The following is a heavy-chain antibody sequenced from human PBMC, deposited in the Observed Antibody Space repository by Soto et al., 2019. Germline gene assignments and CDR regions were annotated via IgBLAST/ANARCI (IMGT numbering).Heavy chain of an antibody. CDR2: ISGSGGST. D-gene: IGHD6-25*01. CDR1: GFTFSSYA. J-gene: IGHJ6*02. Sequence: GGSLRLSCAASGFTFSSYAMSWVRQAPGKGLEWVSAISGSGGSTYYADSVKGRFTISRDNSKDTLYLQMNSLRAEDTAVYYCAEDAAQALYYYYGMDVWGQGTTVTVSS. CDR3: AEDAAQALYYYYGMDV. V-gene: IGHV3-23*01.